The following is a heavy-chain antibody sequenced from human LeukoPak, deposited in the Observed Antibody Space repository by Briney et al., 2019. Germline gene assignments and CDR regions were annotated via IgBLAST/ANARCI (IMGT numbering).Heavy chain of an antibody. J-gene: IGHJ4*02. D-gene: IGHD3-16*02. V-gene: IGHV3-23*01. Sequence: GGSLRLSCAASGFTFRRHGMSWVRRAPGKGLEWVSTISGSGGRTYYADSVKGRFTISRDNSKNTLYLQMNSLRAEDTAVYYCAKDSYYDYVWGSYRYTNQFDYWGQGTLVTVSS. CDR1: GFTFRRHG. CDR2: ISGSGGRT. CDR3: AKDSYYDYVWGSYRYTNQFDY.